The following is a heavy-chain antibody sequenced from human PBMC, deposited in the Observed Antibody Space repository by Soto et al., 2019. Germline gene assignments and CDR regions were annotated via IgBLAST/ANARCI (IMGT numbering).Heavy chain of an antibody. CDR3: ARDAYYYDSSGYLDY. Sequence: GGSLRLSCAASGFTFSGYAMHWVRQAPGKGLEWVAVISYDGSNKYYADSVKGRFTISRDNSKNTLYLQMNSLRAEDTAVYYCARDAYYYDSSGYLDYWGQGTLVTVSS. CDR1: GFTFSGYA. D-gene: IGHD3-22*01. CDR2: ISYDGSNK. J-gene: IGHJ4*02. V-gene: IGHV3-30-3*01.